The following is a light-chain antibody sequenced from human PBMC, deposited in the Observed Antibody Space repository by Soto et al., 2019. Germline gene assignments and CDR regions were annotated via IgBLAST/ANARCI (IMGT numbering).Light chain of an antibody. V-gene: IGLV2-14*03. CDR2: DVS. CDR3: SSYTDVTTVV. CDR1: SSDVGGYKY. Sequence: QSALTQPASLSGSPGQSITISCTGSSSDVGGYKYVSWFQQHPDKAPKLIIYDVSNRPSGVSNSFSGSKSGNTASLTISGLQAEDEADYYCSSYTDVTTVVFGGGTKLTVL. J-gene: IGLJ2*01.